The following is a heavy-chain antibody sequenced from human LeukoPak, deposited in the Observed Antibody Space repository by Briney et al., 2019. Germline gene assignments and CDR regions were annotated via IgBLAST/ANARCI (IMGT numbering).Heavy chain of an antibody. Sequence: PGRSLRLSCATSGFTFSSYAMHWVRQAPGKGLEWVAVISYDGNNKYYADSVKGRFTISRDNSRDTVYLQMNSLRAEDTAVYFCARDEGEGYANHWGQGTLVTVSS. CDR3: ARDEGEGYANH. V-gene: IGHV3-30-3*01. CDR2: ISYDGNNK. CDR1: GFTFSSYA. D-gene: IGHD3-10*01. J-gene: IGHJ1*01.